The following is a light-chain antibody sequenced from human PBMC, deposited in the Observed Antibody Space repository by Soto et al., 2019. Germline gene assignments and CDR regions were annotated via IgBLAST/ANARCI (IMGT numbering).Light chain of an antibody. CDR3: QKYNSAPRT. J-gene: IGKJ1*01. CDR2: AAS. CDR1: QGISNY. V-gene: IGKV1-27*01. Sequence: DIQMTQSPSSLSASVGDRVNITCRGSQGISNYLAWYQQKPGKVPKLLIYAASTLQSGVPSRFSGSGSGTDFTLTISSLQPEDVATYYCQKYNSAPRTFGQGTKVEIK.